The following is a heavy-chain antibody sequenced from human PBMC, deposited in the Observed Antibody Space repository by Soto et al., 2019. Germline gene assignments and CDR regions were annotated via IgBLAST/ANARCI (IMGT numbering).Heavy chain of an antibody. CDR3: ARSRRGAYSSGWYSPSGYYNYGIDV. CDR2: IYPGDSDT. J-gene: IGHJ6*02. Sequence: GESLQISCKASGYSFTTYWIGWVRQMNGKGLEWMGIIYPGDSDTKYSPSLQGQVTISADTSISTAYLQWASLKASDTAMYYCARSRRGAYSSGWYSPSGYYNYGIDVWGQGTKVTVSS. CDR1: GYSFTTYW. D-gene: IGHD6-19*01. V-gene: IGHV5-51*01.